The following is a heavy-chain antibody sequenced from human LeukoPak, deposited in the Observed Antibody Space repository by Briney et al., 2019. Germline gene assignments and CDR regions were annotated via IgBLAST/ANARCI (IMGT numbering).Heavy chain of an antibody. CDR3: ASHQYPEYYFDY. V-gene: IGHV4-59*08. J-gene: IGHJ4*02. D-gene: IGHD1-14*01. CDR1: GGSISSYY. CDR2: IYYSGST. Sequence: SETLSLTCTVSGGSISSYYWSWIRQPPGKGLEWIGYIYYSGSTNYNPSLKSRVTISVDTSKNQFSLKLSSVTAADTAVYHCASHQYPEYYFDYWGQGTLVTVSS.